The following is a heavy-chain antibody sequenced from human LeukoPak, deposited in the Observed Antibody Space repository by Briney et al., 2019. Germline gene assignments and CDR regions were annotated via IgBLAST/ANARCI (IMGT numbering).Heavy chain of an antibody. CDR2: INPSGGST. J-gene: IGHJ4*02. CDR3: AREGLTMVRGVIITNYFDY. Sequence: ASVKVSCKASGYTFTSYYMHWVRQAPGQGLEWMGIINPSGGSTSYAQKFQGRVTMTRDTSTSTVYMELSSLRSEDTAVYYRAREGLTMVRGVIITNYFDYWGQGTLITVSS. D-gene: IGHD3-10*01. CDR1: GYTFTSYY. V-gene: IGHV1-46*01.